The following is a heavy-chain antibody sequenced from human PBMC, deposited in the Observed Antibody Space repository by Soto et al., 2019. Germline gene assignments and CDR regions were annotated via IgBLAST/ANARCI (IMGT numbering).Heavy chain of an antibody. CDR2: ITNDGSST. Sequence: EVQLVESGGGLMKPGGSRRLSGAGSGFVFSSYWMHWVREVPGKGLVWVSRITNDGSSTTYADSVNGRFTISRDNAKNTLYLQMNSLGAEDTAVYYCAIGMQGSRYFDLWGRGTLVTVSS. V-gene: IGHV3-74*01. CDR1: GFVFSSYW. CDR3: AIGMQGSRYFDL. J-gene: IGHJ2*01.